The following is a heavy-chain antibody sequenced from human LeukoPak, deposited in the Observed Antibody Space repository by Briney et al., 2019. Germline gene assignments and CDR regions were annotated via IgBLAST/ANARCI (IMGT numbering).Heavy chain of an antibody. CDR2: IYDSGST. CDR1: GGSISSNNYF. J-gene: IGHJ4*02. V-gene: IGHV4-39*01. Sequence: PSETLSLTCTVSGGSISSNNYFWGWIRQPPGKGLEWIGSIYDSGSTYYNPSLKSRVTISVDMSKNQFSLKLNSVTAADTAMYYCQSRFLEWLLDYWGQGTLVTVSS. D-gene: IGHD3-3*01. CDR3: QSRFLEWLLDY.